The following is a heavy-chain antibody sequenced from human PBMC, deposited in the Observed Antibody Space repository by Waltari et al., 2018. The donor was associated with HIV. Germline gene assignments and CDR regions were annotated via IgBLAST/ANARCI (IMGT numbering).Heavy chain of an antibody. CDR3: AFYSFGPSYYGMDV. D-gene: IGHD5-18*01. V-gene: IGHV3-73*02. J-gene: IGHJ6*02. Sequence: EVQLVESGGGLVQPGGSLKLSCATPGFTFSGSHTHWVRQASGEGVGWVGRITTKTESYEKAYAASVKGRFTSSRDDTENKADLHMTSLKTEDTDVYYWAFYSFGPSYYGMDVWGQGTTVTVSS. CDR2: ITTKTESYEK. CDR1: GFTFSGSH.